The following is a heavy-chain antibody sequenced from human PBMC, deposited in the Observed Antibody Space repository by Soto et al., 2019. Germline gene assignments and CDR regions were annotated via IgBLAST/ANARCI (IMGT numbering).Heavy chain of an antibody. CDR3: ARDWPESYCGGDCPLGYYYRGMDV. Sequence: QVELLQSGAELKKPGASVSLSCKASGFTFSSYYIHWVRQSPAAGLQWMGVINPSNGFTSYQQKLQGRVTMTTDTSTNTVYMDLSSLRIEDTAVYFCARDWPESYCGGDCPLGYYYRGMDVWGQGTAVTV. D-gene: IGHD2-21*02. CDR2: INPSNGFT. CDR1: GFTFSSYY. V-gene: IGHV1-46*01. J-gene: IGHJ6*02.